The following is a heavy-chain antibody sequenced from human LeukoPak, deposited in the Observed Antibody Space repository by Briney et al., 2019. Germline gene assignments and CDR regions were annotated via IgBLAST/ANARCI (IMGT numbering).Heavy chain of an antibody. Sequence: ESLRLSCAAYGLTVSTNYMSWVRQPPGKGLEWDSVIYADGSTYSADSANGPFSISRDNSKNTLFLQMSSRRAEDTAVYYCARDSLVGAGLVRYLDYWGQGTLVTVSS. CDR1: GLTVSTNY. V-gene: IGHV3-66*02. D-gene: IGHD2-15*01. CDR3: ARDSLVGAGLVRYLDY. J-gene: IGHJ4*02. CDR2: IYADGST.